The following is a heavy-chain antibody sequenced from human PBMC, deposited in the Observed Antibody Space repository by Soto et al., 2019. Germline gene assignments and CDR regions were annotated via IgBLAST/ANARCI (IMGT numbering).Heavy chain of an antibody. Sequence: VQLVQSGAEVKKPGSSVKVSCKASGGNFSTSAISWVRQAPGQGLEWVGGIMPVFPTPDYAQNFQGRVTITADESTSTAYLELTSLRADDTAVYYCARDKVRLQLGGNYYYILDVWGQGTSIAVSS. D-gene: IGHD1-1*01. CDR3: ARDKVRLQLGGNYYYILDV. J-gene: IGHJ6*02. V-gene: IGHV1-69*12. CDR1: GGNFSTSA. CDR2: IMPVFPTP.